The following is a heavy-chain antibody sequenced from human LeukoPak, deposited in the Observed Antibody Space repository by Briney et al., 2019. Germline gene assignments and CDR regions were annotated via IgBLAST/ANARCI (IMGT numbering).Heavy chain of an antibody. CDR2: IYSGGST. D-gene: IGHD3-9*01. V-gene: IGHV3-53*04. J-gene: IGHJ4*02. CDR3: ARGLYDRNSNLELDY. CDR1: GFTVSSNY. Sequence: PGGSLRLSCAASGFTVSSNYMSWVRQAPGKGLEWVSVIYSGGSTYYADSVKGRFTISRHNSKNTLYLQMNSLRAEDTAVYYCARGLYDRNSNLELDYWGQGTLVTVSS.